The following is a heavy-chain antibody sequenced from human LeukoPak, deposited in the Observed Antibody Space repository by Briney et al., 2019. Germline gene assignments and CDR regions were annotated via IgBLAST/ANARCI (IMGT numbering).Heavy chain of an antibody. CDR1: GFTFSSYA. CDR3: ARGFSITMVRGVDY. Sequence: PGRSLRLSCAASGFTFSSYAMHWVRQAPGKGLEWVAVISYDGSNKYYAGSVKGRFTISRDNSKNTLYLQMNSLRAEDTAVYYCARGFSITMVRGVDYWGQGTLVTVSS. CDR2: ISYDGSNK. D-gene: IGHD3-10*01. V-gene: IGHV3-30*04. J-gene: IGHJ4*02.